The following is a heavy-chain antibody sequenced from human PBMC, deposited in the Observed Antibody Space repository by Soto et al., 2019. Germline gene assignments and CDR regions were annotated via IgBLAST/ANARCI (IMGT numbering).Heavy chain of an antibody. CDR1: GFTFSSYS. V-gene: IGHV3-21*01. CDR2: ISSSSSYI. CDR3: ARDYYGSGSYYTDAFDI. D-gene: IGHD3-10*01. Sequence: EVQLVESGGGLVKPGGSLRLSCAASGFTFSSYSMNWVRQAPGKGLEWVSSISSSSSYIYYADSVKGRFTISRDNAKNSLYLQMNSLRAEDTAVYYCARDYYGSGSYYTDAFDIWGQGTMVTVSS. J-gene: IGHJ3*02.